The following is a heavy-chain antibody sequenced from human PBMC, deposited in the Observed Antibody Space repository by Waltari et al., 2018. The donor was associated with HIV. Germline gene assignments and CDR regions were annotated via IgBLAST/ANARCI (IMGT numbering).Heavy chain of an antibody. CDR3: VVAVPGSIGDY. CDR1: GIIFGDQH. V-gene: IGHV3-72*01. CDR2: IRNNCDTP. J-gene: IGHJ4*02. Sequence: EVQVVESGGALVQPGGSLRLSCEGSGIIFGDQHMDWVRQAPGKGLEWIGRIRNNCDTPEFATSVKARFTISRDVSRNSVFLHMNSLTTDDTAVYYCVVAVPGSIGDYWGQGTLVTVSS. D-gene: IGHD6-13*01.